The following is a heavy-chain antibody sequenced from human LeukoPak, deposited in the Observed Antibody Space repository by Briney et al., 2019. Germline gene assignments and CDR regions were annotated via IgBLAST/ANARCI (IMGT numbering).Heavy chain of an antibody. CDR2: IGIDSGNT. V-gene: IGHV3-48*01. CDR1: GFPFIEYS. D-gene: IGHD1-1*01. Sequence: PGGSLRLSCTASGFPFIEYSMNWVRQVPGKGLEWISYIGIDSGNTKYADSVRGRFTISADKAKNSLYPQMNSLRVEDTAVYYCARDHNYAFDNWGQGTLVSVAS. CDR3: ARDHNYAFDN. J-gene: IGHJ4*02.